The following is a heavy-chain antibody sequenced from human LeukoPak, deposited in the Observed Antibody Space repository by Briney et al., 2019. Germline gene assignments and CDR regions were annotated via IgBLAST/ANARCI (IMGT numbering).Heavy chain of an antibody. V-gene: IGHV3-23*01. Sequence: GGSLRLSCAASGLTFRSYAMSWVRQAPGKGLEWVSAISGSGDNTYYADSVKGRFTISRDNSKNTLYLQMNSLRAEDTAVYYCAKSGGSYPYYFDYWGQGTLVTVSS. CDR1: GLTFRSYA. CDR3: AKSGGSYPYYFDY. J-gene: IGHJ4*02. D-gene: IGHD1-26*01. CDR2: ISGSGDNT.